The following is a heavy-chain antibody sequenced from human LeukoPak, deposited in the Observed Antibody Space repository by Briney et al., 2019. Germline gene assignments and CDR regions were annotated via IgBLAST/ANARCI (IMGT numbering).Heavy chain of an antibody. D-gene: IGHD6-6*01. CDR1: GFTFSSYA. CDR3: AKGSHGYSSSSADY. CDR2: ISGSGSNT. Sequence: PGWSLRLSCAASGFTFSSYAMNWVRQAPGKGLEWVSVISGSGSNTYYADSVKGRFTISRDNSKNTLYLQMNSLRVDDTAVYSCAKGSHGYSSSSADYWGQGTLVTVSS. J-gene: IGHJ4*02. V-gene: IGHV3-23*01.